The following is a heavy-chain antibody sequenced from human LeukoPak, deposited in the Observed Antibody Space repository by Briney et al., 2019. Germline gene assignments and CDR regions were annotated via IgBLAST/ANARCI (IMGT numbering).Heavy chain of an antibody. D-gene: IGHD6-13*01. V-gene: IGHV3-7*05. CDR3: ARLGIAAAGMTYYYYGMDV. Sequence: SGGSLRLSCAASGFTFSSYWMSWVRQAPGKGLEWVATIKQDGSEKYYVDSVKGRFTISRDNAKNTLYLQMNSLRAEDTAVYYCARLGIAAAGMTYYYYGMDVWGQGTTVTVSS. J-gene: IGHJ6*02. CDR1: GFTFSSYW. CDR2: IKQDGSEK.